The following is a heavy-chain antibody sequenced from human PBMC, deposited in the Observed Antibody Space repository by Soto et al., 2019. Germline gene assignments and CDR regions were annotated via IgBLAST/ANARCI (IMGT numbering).Heavy chain of an antibody. Sequence: SETLSLTCTVSGGSISSGGYYWSWIRQHPGKGLEWIGYIYYSGSTYYNPSLKSRVTISVDTSKNQFSLKLSSVTAADTAVYYCARGRAGYCSGGSCYERFGYMDVWGKGTTVTVSS. J-gene: IGHJ6*03. V-gene: IGHV4-31*03. CDR3: ARGRAGYCSGGSCYERFGYMDV. D-gene: IGHD2-15*01. CDR2: IYYSGST. CDR1: GGSISSGGYY.